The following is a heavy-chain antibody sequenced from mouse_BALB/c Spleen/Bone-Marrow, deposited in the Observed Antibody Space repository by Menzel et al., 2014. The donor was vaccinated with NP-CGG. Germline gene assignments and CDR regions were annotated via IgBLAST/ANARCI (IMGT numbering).Heavy chain of an antibody. CDR3: ARGEDGLDY. CDR2: IYPGGGYT. V-gene: IGHV1-63*02. D-gene: IGHD2-3*01. Sequence: VQLQQSGAELVRPGTSVKMSCKAAGYTFTNYWIGWVKRRPGHGLEWIGDIYPGGGYTNYNEKFKGKATLTADTSSSTAYMQLSSLTSEDSAIYYCARGEDGLDYWGPGTTLTVSS. CDR1: GYTFTNYW. J-gene: IGHJ2*01.